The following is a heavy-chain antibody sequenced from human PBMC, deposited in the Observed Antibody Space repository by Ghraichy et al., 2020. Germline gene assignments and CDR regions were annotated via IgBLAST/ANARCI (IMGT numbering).Heavy chain of an antibody. D-gene: IGHD6-19*01. CDR3: TREAPGKAVADS. CDR2: ITSSSRTT. V-gene: IGHV3-48*02. CDR1: GFTFSSYS. Sequence: GGSLRLSCAASGFTFSSYSMNWVRQAPGKGLEWVSYITSSSRTTYYADSVKGRFTISRDNARDSLYLQMNSLRDEDTAMYYCTREAPGKAVADSWGQGSLVTVSS. J-gene: IGHJ5*01.